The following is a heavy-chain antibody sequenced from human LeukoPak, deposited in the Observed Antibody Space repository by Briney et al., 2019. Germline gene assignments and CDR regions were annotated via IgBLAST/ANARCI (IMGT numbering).Heavy chain of an antibody. CDR3: ASGNIERPLV. V-gene: IGHV4-59*01. CDR2: IYYSGST. D-gene: IGHD2/OR15-2a*01. Sequence: SETLSLTCTVSGGSISSYYWSWTRQPPGKGLEWIGYIYYSGSTNYNPSLKSRVTISVDTSKNQFSLKLSSVTAADTAVYYCASGNIERPLVWGQGTTVTVSS. J-gene: IGHJ6*02. CDR1: GGSISSYY.